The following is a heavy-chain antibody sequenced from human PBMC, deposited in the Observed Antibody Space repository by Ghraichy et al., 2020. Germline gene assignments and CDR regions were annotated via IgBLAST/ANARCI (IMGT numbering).Heavy chain of an antibody. D-gene: IGHD6-19*01. Sequence: SETLSLTCTVSGGSISSYYCSWIRLPPGPGLEWIGYIYYSGSTNYNHSLNSRVTISVDTSKNQFSLTLSSVTAADTAVYYCARVAVAGEPYFDYWGQGTLVTVSS. CDR2: IYYSGST. CDR1: GGSISSYY. V-gene: IGHV4-59*01. J-gene: IGHJ4*02. CDR3: ARVAVAGEPYFDY.